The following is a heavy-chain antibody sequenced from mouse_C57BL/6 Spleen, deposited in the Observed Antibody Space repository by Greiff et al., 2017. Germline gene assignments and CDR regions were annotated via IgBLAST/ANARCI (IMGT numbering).Heavy chain of an antibody. CDR1: GFTFSDYG. CDR3: AIITTVVAENYFDY. V-gene: IGHV5-17*01. J-gene: IGHJ2*01. D-gene: IGHD1-1*01. Sequence: EVQLVESGGGLVKPGGSLKLSCAASGFTFSDYGMHWVRQAPEKGLEWVAYISSGSSTIYYADTVKGRFTISRDNAKNTLFLQMTSLRSEDTAMYYCAIITTVVAENYFDYRGQGTTLTVSS. CDR2: ISSGSSTI.